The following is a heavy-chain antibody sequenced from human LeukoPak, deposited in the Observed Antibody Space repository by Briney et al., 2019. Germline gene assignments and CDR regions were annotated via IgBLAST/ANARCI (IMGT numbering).Heavy chain of an antibody. CDR2: IYYSGST. CDR3: ARSSEGRCYYDSSGYSYYYYYMDV. D-gene: IGHD3-22*01. V-gene: IGHV4-59*01. J-gene: IGHJ6*03. CDR1: GGSISSYY. Sequence: PSETLSLTCTVSGGSISSYYWSWIRQPPGKGLEWIGLIYYSGSTNYNPSLKSRVTISVDTSKNQFSLKLSSVTAADTAVYYCARSSEGRCYYDSSGYSYYYYYMDVWGKGTTVTISS.